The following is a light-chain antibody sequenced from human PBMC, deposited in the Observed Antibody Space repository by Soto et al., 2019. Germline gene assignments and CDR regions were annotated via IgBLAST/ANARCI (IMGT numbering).Light chain of an antibody. Sequence: QSALTQPPSASGSPGQSVTISCTGTSSDVGAYKSVSWYQQYPGKAPKLMIYEVSKRPSGVPDRFSGSTSGNTASLTVSGLQAEDEADYYCTSYAGSNIWVFGGGTKLTVL. V-gene: IGLV2-8*01. CDR1: SSDVGAYKS. J-gene: IGLJ3*02. CDR3: TSYAGSNIWV. CDR2: EVS.